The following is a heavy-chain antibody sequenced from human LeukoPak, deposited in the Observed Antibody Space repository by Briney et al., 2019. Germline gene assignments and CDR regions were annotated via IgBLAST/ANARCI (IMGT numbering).Heavy chain of an antibody. V-gene: IGHV3-30*10. CDR3: VSTVTYPHYYYYMDV. CDR1: GFTFSTYR. Sequence: GGSLRLSCTASGFTFSTYRMHWVRQAPGKGLEWVALISHGGSDKSYTDSVRGRFTISRDNSKNTLYLQMDSLRPEDTAVFYCVSTVTYPHYYYYMDVWGKGTTVTVSS. CDR2: ISHGGSDK. J-gene: IGHJ6*03. D-gene: IGHD4-17*01.